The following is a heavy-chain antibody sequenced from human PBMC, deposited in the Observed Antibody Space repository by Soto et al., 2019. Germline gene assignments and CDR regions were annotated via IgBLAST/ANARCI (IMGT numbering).Heavy chain of an antibody. V-gene: IGHV1-3*01. J-gene: IGHJ6*02. CDR2: INPANDYT. Sequence: QVPLVQSGAEVKKPGASVKVSCKASGYTFTSNAIHWVRQAPGQRLEWMGWINPANDYTKYSQKFQGRVTITRDTSASTAYMELSSLRSEDTAVYYCAREVYNSGWDDYYYYGMDVWGQGTTVTVSS. CDR3: AREVYNSGWDDYYYYGMDV. D-gene: IGHD6-19*01. CDR1: GYTFTSNA.